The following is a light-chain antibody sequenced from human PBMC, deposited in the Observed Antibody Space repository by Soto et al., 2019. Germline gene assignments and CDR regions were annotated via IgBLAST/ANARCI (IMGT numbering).Light chain of an antibody. CDR1: SSDIGNYNR. Sequence: QSALTQPPSVSGSPGQSVTISCTGTSSDIGNYNRVSWYQQPPGTAPKLMIYEVSNRPSGVPHRFSGSKSGNTASLTISGLQAEDEADYYCSSFTSSSTLVFGGGTKLTVL. CDR2: EVS. V-gene: IGLV2-18*02. J-gene: IGLJ2*01. CDR3: SSFTSSSTLV.